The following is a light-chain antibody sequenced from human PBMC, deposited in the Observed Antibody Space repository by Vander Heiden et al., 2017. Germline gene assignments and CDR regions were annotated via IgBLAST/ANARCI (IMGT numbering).Light chain of an antibody. J-gene: IGKJ4*01. CDR3: QQLNSYPLT. CDR2: AAS. CDR1: QGISSY. V-gene: IGKV1-9*01. Sequence: DIQLTQSPSFLSASVGDRVTITCRASQGISSYLAWYQQKPGEAPKLLIYAASTLQSGVPSRFSGSGSGIEFTLTISSLQPEDFATYYCQQLNSYPLTFGGGTKVEIK.